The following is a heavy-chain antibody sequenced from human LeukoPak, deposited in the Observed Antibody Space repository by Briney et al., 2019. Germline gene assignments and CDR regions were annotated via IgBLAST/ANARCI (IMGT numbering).Heavy chain of an antibody. CDR3: ATGPPLTMVREGPFDY. V-gene: IGHV1-2*02. Sequence: ASVKVSCKASGYIFTSYYMHWVRQAPGQGLEWMGWINPNTGDINYAQKFQGRVTVTRDTSINTVYMELTRLRSDDTAVYYCATGPPLTMVREGPFDYWGQGTLVTVSS. CDR2: INPNTGDI. CDR1: GYIFTSYY. J-gene: IGHJ4*02. D-gene: IGHD3-10*01.